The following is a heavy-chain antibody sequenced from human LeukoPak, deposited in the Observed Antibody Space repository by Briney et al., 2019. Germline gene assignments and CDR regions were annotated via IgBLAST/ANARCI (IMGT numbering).Heavy chain of an antibody. CDR2: IYYSGST. CDR3: ARVGYYDSSGIDY. D-gene: IGHD3-22*01. J-gene: IGHJ4*02. Sequence: SETLSLTCTVSGGSTSSSSYYWGWIRQPPGKGLEWIGSIYYSGSTYYNPSLKSRVTISVDTSKNQFSLKLSSVTAADTAVYYCARVGYYDSSGIDYWGQGTLVTVSP. CDR1: GGSTSSSSYY. V-gene: IGHV4-39*07.